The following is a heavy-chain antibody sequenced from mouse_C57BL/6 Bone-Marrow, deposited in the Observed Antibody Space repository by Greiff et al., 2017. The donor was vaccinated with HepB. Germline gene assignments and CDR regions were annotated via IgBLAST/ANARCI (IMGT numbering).Heavy chain of an antibody. V-gene: IGHV5-6*02. CDR1: GFTFSSYG. Sequence: DVMLVESGGDLVKPGGPLKLSCAASGFTFSSYGMSWVRQTPDKRLEWVATISSGGSYTYYPDSVKGRFTISRDNAKNTLYLQMSSLKSEDTAMYYCARPLYGSSPYYYAMDYWGQGTSVTVSS. D-gene: IGHD1-1*01. CDR2: ISSGGSYT. CDR3: ARPLYGSSPYYYAMDY. J-gene: IGHJ4*01.